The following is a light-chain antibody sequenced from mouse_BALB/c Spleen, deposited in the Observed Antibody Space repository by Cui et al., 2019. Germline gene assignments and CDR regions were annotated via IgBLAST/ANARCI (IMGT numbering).Light chain of an antibody. Sequence: QIVLTQSPAIMSASLGERVTMTCTASSSVSSSYLHWYQQKPGSSPKLWIYSTSNLASGVPARFSGSGSGTSYSLTISSMEAEDAATYYCHQYHRSPRTFGAGTKLELK. V-gene: IGKV4-74*01. CDR3: HQYHRSPRT. CDR2: STS. CDR1: SSVSSSY. J-gene: IGKJ5*01.